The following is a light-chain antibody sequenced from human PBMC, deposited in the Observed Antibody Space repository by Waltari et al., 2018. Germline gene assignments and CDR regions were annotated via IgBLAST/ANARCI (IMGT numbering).Light chain of an antibody. V-gene: IGLV1-47*01. CDR3: AAWDDSLSGRV. CDR2: RNN. CDR1: SSNTGSNY. Sequence: QSVLTQPPSASGTPGQRVTIACSGSSSNTGSNYVYWYQQLPGTAPKLLIYRNNQRPSGVPDRFSGSKSCTSASLAIIGLRSEDEAYYYCAAWDDSLSGRVFGGGTKLTVL. J-gene: IGLJ2*01.